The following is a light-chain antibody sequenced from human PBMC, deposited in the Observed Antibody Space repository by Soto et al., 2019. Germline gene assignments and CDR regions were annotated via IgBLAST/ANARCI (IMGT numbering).Light chain of an antibody. V-gene: IGKV3-20*01. Sequence: EIVLTQSPGTLSLSPGERATLSCRASQSVSSSYLAWYQQKPGQAPRLLIYGASSRATGIPDRFSGSGSGTDFTITISRLEPEDFAVYYCQQYGSSPVTFGQGTKLEIK. J-gene: IGKJ2*01. CDR3: QQYGSSPVT. CDR1: QSVSSSY. CDR2: GAS.